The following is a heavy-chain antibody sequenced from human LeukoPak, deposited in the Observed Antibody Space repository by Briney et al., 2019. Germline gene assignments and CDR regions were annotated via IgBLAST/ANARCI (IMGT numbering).Heavy chain of an antibody. J-gene: IGHJ4*02. CDR1: GFTFSSYA. V-gene: IGHV3-30-3*02. D-gene: IGHD5-18*01. CDR2: ISYDGSNK. Sequence: GSLRLSCAASGFTFSSYAMHWVRQAPGKGLEWVAVISYDGSNKYYADSVKGRFTISRDNSKNTLYLQMNSLRAEDTAVYYCAKKSYGYNIDYWGQGTLVTVSS. CDR3: AKKSYGYNIDY.